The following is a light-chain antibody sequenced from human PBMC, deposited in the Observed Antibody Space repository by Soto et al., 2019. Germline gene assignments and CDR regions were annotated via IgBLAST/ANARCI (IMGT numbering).Light chain of an antibody. Sequence: EIVMTQSPATLSVSPGERATLSCRASQSVSSNLAWYQQKPGQAPRLLLYGASTRATGIPDRFSGSGSGTEFTLTISSLQSEDFAVYYCQQYNNWPPYTFGQGTKLEIK. CDR1: QSVSSN. CDR2: GAS. J-gene: IGKJ2*01. V-gene: IGKV3-15*01. CDR3: QQYNNWPPYT.